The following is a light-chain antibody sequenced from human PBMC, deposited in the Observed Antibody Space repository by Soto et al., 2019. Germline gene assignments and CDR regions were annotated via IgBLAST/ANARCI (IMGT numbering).Light chain of an antibody. Sequence: QSALTQPASVSGSPGQSITISCTGTSSDVGAHNFVSWYQQHPGTAPKLMIYEVSNRPSGISSRFSGSKSGNTASLTISGLQAEDEDDYYCSSYTNSNTHVFGIGTKLTVL. V-gene: IGLV2-14*01. J-gene: IGLJ1*01. CDR1: SSDVGAHNF. CDR3: SSYTNSNTHV. CDR2: EVS.